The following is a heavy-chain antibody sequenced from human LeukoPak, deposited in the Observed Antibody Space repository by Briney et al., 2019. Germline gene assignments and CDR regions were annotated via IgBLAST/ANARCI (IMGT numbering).Heavy chain of an antibody. J-gene: IGHJ4*02. CDR3: ARARGLVGATDY. V-gene: IGHV3-30*04. CDR2: ISYDGSNK. CDR1: GFTFSSYA. Sequence: GGSLRHSCAASGFTFSSYAMHWVRQAPGKGLEWVAVISYDGSNKYYADSVKGRFTISRDNSKNTLYLQMNSLRAEDTAVYYCARARGLVGATDYWGQGTLVTVSS. D-gene: IGHD1-26*01.